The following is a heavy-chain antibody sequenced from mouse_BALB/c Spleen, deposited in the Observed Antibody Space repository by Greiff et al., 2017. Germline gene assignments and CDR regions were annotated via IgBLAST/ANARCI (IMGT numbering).Heavy chain of an antibody. CDR3: ARHVRYDGPPFDY. Sequence: EVLLVESGGDLVKPGGSLKLSCAASGFTFSSYGMSWVRQTPDKRLEWVATISSGGSYTYYPDSVKGRFTISRDNAKNTLYLQMSSLKSEDTAMYYCARHVRYDGPPFDYWGQGTTLTVSS. V-gene: IGHV5-6*01. D-gene: IGHD2-14*01. J-gene: IGHJ2*01. CDR2: ISSGGSYT. CDR1: GFTFSSYG.